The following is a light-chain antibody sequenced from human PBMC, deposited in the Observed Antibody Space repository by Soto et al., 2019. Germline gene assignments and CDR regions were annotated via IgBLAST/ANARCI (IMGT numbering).Light chain of an antibody. CDR3: QQYGTSRT. CDR2: GAS. J-gene: IGKJ1*01. CDR1: QSVSNRY. V-gene: IGKV3-20*01. Sequence: IVLTQSPGTLSLSPGERATLSCRASQSVSNRYLAWYQQKPGQPPRLLIYGASSRATGIPDRFSGSGSGTDFTLTINRLEPEDFAVYYCQQYGTSRTFGQGTKVEIK.